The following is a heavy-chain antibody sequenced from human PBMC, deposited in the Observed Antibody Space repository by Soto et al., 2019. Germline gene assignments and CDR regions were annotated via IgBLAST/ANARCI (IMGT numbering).Heavy chain of an antibody. J-gene: IGHJ5*02. CDR2: INPDNGNT. CDR3: ARGIATGQLDP. Sequence: ASVKVSCKASGYTFTRYTMNWARQAPGQRLEWMGWINPDNGNTKSSQKFQDRVIITRDTSASTAYMDLSSLRSEDTAVYYCARGIATGQLDPWGQGTLVTVSS. D-gene: IGHD2-15*01. CDR1: GYTFTRYT. V-gene: IGHV1-3*01.